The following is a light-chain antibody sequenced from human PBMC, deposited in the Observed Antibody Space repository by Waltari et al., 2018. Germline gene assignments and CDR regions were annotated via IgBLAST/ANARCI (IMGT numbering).Light chain of an antibody. CDR1: QSISRS. CDR3: QHYVRLPAT. CDR2: GAS. Sequence: EIMLTQSPGTLSLSPAERATLSCRASQSISRSLAWYQHKPGQAPRLLIYGASSRATGIPDRFSGSGSGTDFSLTISRLQPEDFAVYYCQHYVRLPATFGQGTKVDIK. J-gene: IGKJ1*01. V-gene: IGKV3-20*01.